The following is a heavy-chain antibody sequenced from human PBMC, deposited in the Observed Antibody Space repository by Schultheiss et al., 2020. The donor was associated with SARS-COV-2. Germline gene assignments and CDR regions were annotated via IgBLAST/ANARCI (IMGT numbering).Heavy chain of an antibody. J-gene: IGHJ4*02. CDR3: AKDYYDSSGYYYFDY. Sequence: GGSLRLSCAASGFTFSSYAMSWVRQAPGKGLEWVSAISGSGGSTYYADSVKGRFTISRDNSKNTLYLQMNSLRAEDTAVYYCAKDYYDSSGYYYFDYWGQGTLVTVSS. CDR2: ISGSGGST. V-gene: IGHV3-23*01. CDR1: GFTFSSYA. D-gene: IGHD3-22*01.